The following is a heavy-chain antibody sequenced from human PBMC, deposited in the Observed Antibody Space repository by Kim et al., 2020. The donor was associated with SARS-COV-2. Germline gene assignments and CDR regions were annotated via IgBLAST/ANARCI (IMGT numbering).Heavy chain of an antibody. V-gene: IGHV3-23*01. CDR3: AKEPTQWDRHFFDY. J-gene: IGHJ4*02. CDR2: ISGSGGNT. Sequence: GGSLRLSCAASGFTFSSCAMSWVRQAPGKGLEWVSAISGSGGNTHYTDSVKGRFTISRDNSKNTLYLQMNSLRAEDTAVYYCAKEPTQWDRHFFDYWGQGTLATVSS. D-gene: IGHD1-26*01. CDR1: GFTFSSCA.